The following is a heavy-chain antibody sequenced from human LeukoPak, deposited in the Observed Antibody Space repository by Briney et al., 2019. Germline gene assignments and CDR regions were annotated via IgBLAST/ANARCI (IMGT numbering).Heavy chain of an antibody. V-gene: IGHV3-74*01. CDR3: ARDRYSSSWYLDY. CDR2: INSDGSTT. J-gene: IGHJ4*02. D-gene: IGHD6-13*01. Sequence: GGSLRLSCAASGFTFSSYWMHWVRQVPGKGLVWVSRINSDGSTTTYADSVKGRFTISRDNAKNTLYLQMNSLRAEDTAVYYCARDRYSSSWYLDYWGQGTLVTVSS. CDR1: GFTFSSYW.